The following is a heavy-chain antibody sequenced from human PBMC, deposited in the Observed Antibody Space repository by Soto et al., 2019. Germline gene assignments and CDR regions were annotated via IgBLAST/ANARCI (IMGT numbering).Heavy chain of an antibody. D-gene: IGHD3-16*01. V-gene: IGHV1-69*13. J-gene: IGHJ5*02. CDR1: AGPFSSYA. CDR3: ARDVRSDYVWGSYPPYNWFDP. Sequence: SVKVCCKACAGPFSSYAISWVRQAPGQGLEWVGGIIPIFGTANYAQKFQGRVTITADESTSTAYMELSSLRSEDTAVYYCARDVRSDYVWGSYPPYNWFDPWGQGTMVTVSS. CDR2: IIPIFGTA.